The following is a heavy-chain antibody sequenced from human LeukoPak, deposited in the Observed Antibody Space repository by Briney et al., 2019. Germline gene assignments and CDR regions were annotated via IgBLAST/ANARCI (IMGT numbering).Heavy chain of an antibody. CDR3: AKDPLWFGSKVNYFDY. D-gene: IGHD3-10*01. V-gene: IGHV3-23*01. CDR2: ISGSGGST. J-gene: IGHJ4*02. CDR1: GFTFSSYA. Sequence: GGSLRLSCAASGFTFSSYAMSWVRQAPGKGLEWVSAISGSGGSTYYADSVKGRFTISRDNSKNTLYLQMNSLRAEDTAVYYRAKDPLWFGSKVNYFDYWGQGTLVTVSS.